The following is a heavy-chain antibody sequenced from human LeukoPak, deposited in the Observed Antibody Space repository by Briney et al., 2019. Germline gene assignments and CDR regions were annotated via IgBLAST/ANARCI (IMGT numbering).Heavy chain of an antibody. Sequence: GGSLRLSCAASGFTFRSYAMHWVRQAPGKGLEWVAVISYDGSNKYYADSVKGRFTISRDNSKNTLYLQMNSLRAEDTAVYYCARESRQWLVLSWFDPWGQGTLLTVSS. CDR3: ARESRQWLVLSWFDP. V-gene: IGHV3-30-3*01. D-gene: IGHD6-19*01. J-gene: IGHJ5*02. CDR1: GFTFRSYA. CDR2: ISYDGSNK.